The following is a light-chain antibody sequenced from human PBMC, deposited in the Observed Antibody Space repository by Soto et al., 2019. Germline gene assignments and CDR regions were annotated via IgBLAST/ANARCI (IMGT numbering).Light chain of an antibody. CDR1: QSISSY. V-gene: IGKV1-39*01. CDR2: VAS. Sequence: DIQMTQSPSSLSASVGDRVTITCRASQSISSYLNWYQQKPGKAPKLLISVASSLQSGVPSRFSGSGSGTDFTLTISSLQPEDFATYYCQQSYSMPWTFGQGTKAEIK. CDR3: QQSYSMPWT. J-gene: IGKJ1*01.